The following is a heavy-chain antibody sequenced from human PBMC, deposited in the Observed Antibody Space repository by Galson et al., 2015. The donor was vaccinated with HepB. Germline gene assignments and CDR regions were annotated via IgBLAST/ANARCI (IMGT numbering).Heavy chain of an antibody. CDR2: VYYYGREK. V-gene: IGHV3-30*04. Sequence: SLRLSCAASGFSLKNYVMHWVRQAPGKGLEWVALVYYYGREKYYTDPVEGRFTISRDNSDNTLYLQMNSLRTEDTAVYYCVREEGGFDMWGQGTMVTVSS. CDR3: VREEGGFDM. J-gene: IGHJ3*02. D-gene: IGHD1-26*01. CDR1: GFSLKNYV.